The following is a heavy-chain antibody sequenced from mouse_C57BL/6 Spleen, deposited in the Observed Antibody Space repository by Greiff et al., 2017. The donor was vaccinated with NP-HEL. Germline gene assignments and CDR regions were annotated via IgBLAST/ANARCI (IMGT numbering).Heavy chain of an antibody. CDR2: ISDGGSYT. J-gene: IGHJ4*01. D-gene: IGHD2-3*01. V-gene: IGHV5-4*01. Sequence: DVKLQESGGGLVKPGGSPKLSCAASGFTFSSYAMSWVRQTPEKRLEWVATISDGGSYTYYPDNVKGRFTISRDNAKNNLYLQMSHLKSEDTAMYYCARDHDGYYDAMDYWGQGTSVTVSS. CDR3: ARDHDGYYDAMDY. CDR1: GFTFSSYA.